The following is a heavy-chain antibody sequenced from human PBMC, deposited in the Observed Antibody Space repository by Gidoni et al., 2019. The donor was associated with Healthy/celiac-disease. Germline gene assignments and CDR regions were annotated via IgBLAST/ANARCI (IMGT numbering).Heavy chain of an antibody. J-gene: IGHJ4*02. V-gene: IGHV1-69*06. CDR2: IIPIFCTA. CDR3: ASGYYDSSGYPKTYFDY. D-gene: IGHD3-22*01. Sequence: QVQLVQSGAEVKKPGSSVKVSCKASGGTLSSYAISWVRQAPGQGLEWMGGIIPIFCTANYAQKFQGRVTITADKSTSTAYMELSSLRSEDTAVYYCASGYYDSSGYPKTYFDYWGQGTLVTVSS. CDR1: GGTLSSYA.